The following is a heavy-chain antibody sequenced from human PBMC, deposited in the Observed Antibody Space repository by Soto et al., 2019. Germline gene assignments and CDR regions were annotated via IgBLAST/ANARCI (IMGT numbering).Heavy chain of an antibody. Sequence: SGESLKISCKGSGYSFTSYWISWVRQMPGKGLEWMGRIDPSDSYTNYSPSFQGHVTISADKSISTAYLQWSSLKASDTAMYYCARRRYPRGYYYYGMDVWGQGTTVTVSS. D-gene: IGHD3-16*01. CDR3: ARRRYPRGYYYYGMDV. CDR1: GYSFTSYW. J-gene: IGHJ6*02. CDR2: IDPSDSYT. V-gene: IGHV5-10-1*01.